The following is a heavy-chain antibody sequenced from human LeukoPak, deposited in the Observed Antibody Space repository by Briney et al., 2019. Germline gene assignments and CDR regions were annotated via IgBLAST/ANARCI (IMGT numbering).Heavy chain of an antibody. CDR3: ARVLATTSLIDY. V-gene: IGHV3-74*01. CDR1: GFTFSSYW. D-gene: IGHD5-12*01. Sequence: GGSLRLSCAASGFTFSSYWMHWVRQAPGKGLVWVSRINSDGSSTSYADSAKGRFTISRDNAKNTLYLQMNSLRAEDTAVYYCARVLATTSLIDYWGQGTLVTVSS. J-gene: IGHJ4*02. CDR2: INSDGSST.